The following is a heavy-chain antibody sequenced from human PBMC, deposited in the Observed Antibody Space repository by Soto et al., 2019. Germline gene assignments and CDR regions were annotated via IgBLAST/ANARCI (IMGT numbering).Heavy chain of an antibody. J-gene: IGHJ6*03. Sequence: QVQLVESGGGLVKPGGSLRLSCAASGFTFSDYYMSWIRQAPGKGLEWVSYISSSGSTIYYADSVKGRFTISRDNAKNSLYLQMNSLRAEDTAVYYCARVARQRAERFYYYYYYMDVWGKGTTVTVSS. D-gene: IGHD6-25*01. CDR3: ARVARQRAERFYYYYYYMDV. CDR1: GFTFSDYY. CDR2: ISSSGSTI. V-gene: IGHV3-11*01.